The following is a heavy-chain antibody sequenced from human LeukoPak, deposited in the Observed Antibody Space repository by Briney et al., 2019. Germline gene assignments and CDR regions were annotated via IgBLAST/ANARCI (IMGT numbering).Heavy chain of an antibody. J-gene: IGHJ4*02. D-gene: IGHD3-9*01. V-gene: IGHV3-21*01. CDR3: ASGRDFNWLLLPY. Sequence: PGGSLRLSCAASGFTFSSYSMNWVRQAPGKGLEWLSSISSSSSYIYYADSVKGRFTISRDNAKNSLYLQMNSLRAEDTAVYYCASGRDFNWLLLPYWGQGSLVTVSS. CDR1: GFTFSSYS. CDR2: ISSSSSYI.